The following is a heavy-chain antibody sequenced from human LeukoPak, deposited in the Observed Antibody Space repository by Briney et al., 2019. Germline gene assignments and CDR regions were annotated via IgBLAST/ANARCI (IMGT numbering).Heavy chain of an antibody. V-gene: IGHV3-7*01. CDR1: GFSFTTYW. D-gene: IGHD1-26*01. CDR2: IKQDGTEK. Sequence: GGSLRLSCAASGFSFTTYWMSWVRQAPGKGLEWVANIKQDGTEKYYVDSVKGRFTISRDNAKNSPYLQMNSLRAEDTAVYYCARRSGATKDYYYYYMDVWGKGTTVTVSS. J-gene: IGHJ6*03. CDR3: ARRSGATKDYYYYYMDV.